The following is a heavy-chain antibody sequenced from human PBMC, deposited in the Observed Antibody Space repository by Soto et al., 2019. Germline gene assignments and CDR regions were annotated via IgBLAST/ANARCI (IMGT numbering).Heavy chain of an antibody. CDR2: IYYSGST. V-gene: IGHV4-31*02. CDR3: ARESGYDKTFDY. Sequence: QHPGKGLEWIGYIYYSGSTYYNPSLKSRVTISVDTSKNQFSLKLSSVTAADTAVYYCARESGYDKTFDYWGQGTLVTVSS. D-gene: IGHD5-12*01. J-gene: IGHJ4*02.